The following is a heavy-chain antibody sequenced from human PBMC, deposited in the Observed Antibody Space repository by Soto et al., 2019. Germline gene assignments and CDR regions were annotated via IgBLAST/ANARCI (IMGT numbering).Heavy chain of an antibody. J-gene: IGHJ5*02. V-gene: IGHV3-30-3*01. CDR3: ARAPFPYSNSWYGWFDP. D-gene: IGHD6-13*01. CDR2: MSRDGSNK. CDR1: GFTLSNYA. Sequence: QVQLVESGGGVVQPGRSLRLSCAASGFTLSNYAMYWVRQAPCRGLEWVAVMSRDGSNKYYADSVKGRFTISRDNSNNTLHLQMNSLRAENMAVYYCARAPFPYSNSWYGWFDPWGQGTLVIVSS.